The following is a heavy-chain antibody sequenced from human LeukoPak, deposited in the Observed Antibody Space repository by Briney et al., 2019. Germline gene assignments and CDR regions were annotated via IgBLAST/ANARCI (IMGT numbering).Heavy chain of an antibody. CDR2: ISAYNGNT. Sequence: ASVKVSCNASGYTFTSYGISWVRQAPGQGLEWMGWISAYNGNTNYAQKLQGRATMTTDTSTSTAYMELRSLRTDDTAVYYCARNDFWGGYCDYWGQGTLVTVSS. CDR3: ARNDFWGGYCDY. V-gene: IGHV1-18*01. D-gene: IGHD3-3*01. CDR1: GYTFTSYG. J-gene: IGHJ4*02.